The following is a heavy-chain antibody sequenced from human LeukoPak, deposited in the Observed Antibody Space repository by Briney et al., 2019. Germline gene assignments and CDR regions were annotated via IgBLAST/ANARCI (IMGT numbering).Heavy chain of an antibody. CDR1: GFTFSSYA. Sequence: GGSLTLSCAASGFTFSSYAMSWVRQAPGKGLEGVSAISGSGGSTSYADSVKGRFTISRDNTKNTLNLQMNSLRAEDTAVYYCAKDYYDSSGYSGIDYWGQGTLVTVSS. CDR3: AKDYYDSSGYSGIDY. V-gene: IGHV3-23*01. D-gene: IGHD3-22*01. J-gene: IGHJ4*02. CDR2: ISGSGGST.